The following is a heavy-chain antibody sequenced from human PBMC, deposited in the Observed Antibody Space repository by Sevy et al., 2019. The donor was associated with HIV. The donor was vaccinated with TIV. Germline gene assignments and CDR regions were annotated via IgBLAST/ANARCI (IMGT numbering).Heavy chain of an antibody. Sequence: GGSLRLSCAASGFTFSSYGMHWVRQAPGKGLEWVAFIRYDGSNKYYADSVKGRFTISRDNSKNTLYLQMNSLRAEDTVVYYCAKGGAYYYYYMDVWGKGTTVTVSS. CDR2: IRYDGSNK. V-gene: IGHV3-30*02. CDR3: AKGGAYYYYYMDV. J-gene: IGHJ6*03. CDR1: GFTFSSYG. D-gene: IGHD3-16*01.